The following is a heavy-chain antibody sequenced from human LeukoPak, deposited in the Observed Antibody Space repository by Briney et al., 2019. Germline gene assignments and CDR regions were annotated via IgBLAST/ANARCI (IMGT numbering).Heavy chain of an antibody. Sequence: PSETLSLTCTVSGYSISSGYYWGWIRQPPGKGLEWIGSIYYSGSTYYNPSLKSRVTISVDTSKNQFSLKLSSVTAADTAVYYCARHVGSSWYGACDYWGQGTLVTVSS. CDR1: GYSISSGYY. CDR2: IYYSGST. V-gene: IGHV4-38-2*02. CDR3: ARHVGSSWYGACDY. D-gene: IGHD6-13*01. J-gene: IGHJ4*02.